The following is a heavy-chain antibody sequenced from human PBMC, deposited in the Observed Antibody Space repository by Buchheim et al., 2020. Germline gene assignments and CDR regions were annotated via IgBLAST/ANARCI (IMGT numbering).Heavy chain of an antibody. V-gene: IGHV3-30*18. CDR2: ISYDGSNK. Sequence: QVQLVESGGGVVQPGRSLRLFCAASGFTFSSYGMHWVRQAPGKGLEGVAVISYDGSNKYYADSVKGRFTISRDNSKNTRYLQMNRLGAEKTAVYYCEKDRPNYYESSGDYYRSGGDYWGQGTL. D-gene: IGHD3-22*01. J-gene: IGHJ4*02. CDR3: EKDRPNYYESSGDYYRSGGDY. CDR1: GFTFSSYG.